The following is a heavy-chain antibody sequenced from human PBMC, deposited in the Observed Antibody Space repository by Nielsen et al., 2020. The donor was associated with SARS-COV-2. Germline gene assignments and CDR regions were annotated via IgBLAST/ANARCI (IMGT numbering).Heavy chain of an antibody. CDR3: ARVDTAMVIWLSCYFDY. V-gene: IGHV3-30-3*01. D-gene: IGHD5-18*01. J-gene: IGHJ4*02. CDR1: GFTFSSYA. Sequence: GGSLRLSCAASGFTFSSYAMHWVRQAPGKGLEWVAVISYDGSNKYYADSVKGRFTISRDNSKNTLYLQMNSLRDKETAMYYCARVDTAMVIWLSCYFDYWGQGTLVTVSS. CDR2: ISYDGSNK.